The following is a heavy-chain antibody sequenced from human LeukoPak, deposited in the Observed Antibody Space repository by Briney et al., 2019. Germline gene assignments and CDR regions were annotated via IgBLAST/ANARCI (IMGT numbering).Heavy chain of an antibody. J-gene: IGHJ6*03. CDR2: ISGSGGST. CDR1: GFTFSSYA. V-gene: IGHV3-23*01. Sequence: GGSLRLSCAASGFTFSSYAMSWVRQAPGKGLEWVSAISGSGGSTYYADSVKGRFTISRDNSKNTLYLQMNSLRAEDTAVYYCAKDLLEGYCSSTSCYNQINYNYYYMDVWGKGTTVPVSS. CDR3: AKDLLEGYCSSTSCYNQINYNYYYMDV. D-gene: IGHD2-2*02.